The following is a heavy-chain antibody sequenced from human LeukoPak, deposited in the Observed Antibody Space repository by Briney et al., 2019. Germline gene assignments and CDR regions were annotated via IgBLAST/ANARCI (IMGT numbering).Heavy chain of an antibody. J-gene: IGHJ6*03. D-gene: IGHD2-15*01. CDR3: ASRGYCSGGSCYSGYYYYMDV. Sequence: SETLSLTCTVSGGSISSGTSYWSWIRQPGGKGLEWIGRIYHSGSTYYNPSLKSRVTISVDTSKNQFSLKLSSVTAADTAVYYCASRGYCSGGSCYSGYYYYMDVWGKGTTVTVSS. CDR2: IYHSGST. CDR1: GGSISSGTSY. V-gene: IGHV4-61*02.